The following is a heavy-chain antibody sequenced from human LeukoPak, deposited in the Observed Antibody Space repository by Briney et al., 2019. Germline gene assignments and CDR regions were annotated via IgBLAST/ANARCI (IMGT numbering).Heavy chain of an antibody. Sequence: PSETLSLTCAVSGYSISSGYFWGWNRQPPGKGLEWIGSIYHSGTTYYNPSLKSRITISVDTSKNQFSLKLSSVTAADTALYYCACSRDLYSPLDYWGQGTLVTVSS. J-gene: IGHJ4*02. CDR1: GYSISSGYF. CDR2: IYHSGTT. D-gene: IGHD5-24*01. V-gene: IGHV4-38-2*01. CDR3: ACSRDLYSPLDY.